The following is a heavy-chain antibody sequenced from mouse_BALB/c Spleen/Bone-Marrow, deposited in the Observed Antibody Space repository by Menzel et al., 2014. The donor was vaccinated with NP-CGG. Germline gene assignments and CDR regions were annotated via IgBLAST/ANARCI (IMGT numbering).Heavy chain of an antibody. CDR2: INPYNGDT. V-gene: IGHV1-20*02. CDR3: ASSFITTAYYFDY. CDR1: GYSFTGYF. Sequence: EVQLVESGPELVKPGASVKISCKASGYSFTGYFMNWVMQSHGKSLKWIGRINPYNGDTFYNQKFKGKATLTVDKSSSTAHMELRSLASEDSAVYYCASSFITTAYYFDYWGQGTTLTVSS. D-gene: IGHD1-2*01. J-gene: IGHJ2*01.